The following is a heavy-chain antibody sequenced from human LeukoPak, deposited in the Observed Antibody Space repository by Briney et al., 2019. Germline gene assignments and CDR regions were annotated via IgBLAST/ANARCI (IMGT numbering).Heavy chain of an antibody. D-gene: IGHD5-18*01. Sequence: GGSLRLSCAAPGLTVGRKYMSWVRQAPGKGLEWVSVIYSDGSTYYADSVKGRFTISRDNSKNTLYLQMNSLRAEDTAVYYCVEGGAARFDYWGQGTLVAVSS. CDR2: IYSDGST. J-gene: IGHJ4*02. CDR1: GLTVGRKY. V-gene: IGHV3-66*01. CDR3: VEGGAARFDY.